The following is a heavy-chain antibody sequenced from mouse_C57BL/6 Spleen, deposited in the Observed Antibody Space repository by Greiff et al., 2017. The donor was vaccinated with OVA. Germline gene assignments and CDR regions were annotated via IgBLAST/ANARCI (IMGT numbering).Heavy chain of an antibody. CDR3: TRSYGNNGYWCFDV. CDR1: GFTFSSYA. CDR2: ISSGGDYI. D-gene: IGHD2-1*01. Sequence: EVKLVESGEGLVKPGGSLKLSCAASGFTFSSYAMSWVRQTPEKRLEWVAYISSGGDYIYYADTVKGRFTISRDNARNTLYLQMSSLKSEDTAMYYCTRSYGNNGYWCFDVWGTGTTVTVSS. V-gene: IGHV5-9-1*02. J-gene: IGHJ1*03.